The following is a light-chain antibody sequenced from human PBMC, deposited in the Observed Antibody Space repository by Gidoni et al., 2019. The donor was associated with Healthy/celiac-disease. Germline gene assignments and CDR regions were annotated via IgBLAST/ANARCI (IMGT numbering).Light chain of an antibody. J-gene: IGLJ2*01. CDR3: QSFDSGLSGPVV. V-gene: IGLV1-40*01. CDR1: SSNIGAGYD. Sequence: QSVLTQPPSVSGAPGQRVTISCTGASSNIGAGYDVHWDQQLPGSAPKLLILGNNNRPSGVPDRFSSSKSGASASLAITGLQAEDEADYYCQSFDSGLSGPVVFGGGTKLTVL. CDR2: GNN.